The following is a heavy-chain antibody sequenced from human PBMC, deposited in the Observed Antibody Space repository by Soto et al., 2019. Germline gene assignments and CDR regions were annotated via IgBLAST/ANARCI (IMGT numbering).Heavy chain of an antibody. Sequence: QVQLQESGPGLVKPSQTLTLTCTVSGGSISSGGYYWSWIRQHLGKGLEWIGYISDSGSTYYNPSLKSRVTISVDTSKNHFSLKLSAVTAADTAVYYCARTTFYDIFTAYYSLFDYWGQGTLVTVSS. V-gene: IGHV4-31*03. CDR2: ISDSGST. CDR1: GGSISSGGYY. J-gene: IGHJ4*02. CDR3: ARTTFYDIFTAYYSLFDY. D-gene: IGHD3-9*01.